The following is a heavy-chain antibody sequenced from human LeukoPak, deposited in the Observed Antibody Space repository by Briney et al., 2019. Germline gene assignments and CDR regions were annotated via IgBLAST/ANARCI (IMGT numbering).Heavy chain of an antibody. CDR3: ARSVGGHFDY. J-gene: IGHJ4*02. D-gene: IGHD3-16*01. Sequence: GGSLRLSCAASGFTFSSYSMNWVRQPPGMGLEWVSYITSNSATIQYADSVKGRFTISRDNAKNSLSLQMNSLRDEDTAVYYCARSVGGHFDYWGQGMLVTVSS. V-gene: IGHV3-48*02. CDR1: GFTFSSYS. CDR2: ITSNSATI.